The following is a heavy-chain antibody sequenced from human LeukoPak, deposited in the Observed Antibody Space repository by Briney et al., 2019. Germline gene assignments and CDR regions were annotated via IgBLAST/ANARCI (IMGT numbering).Heavy chain of an antibody. CDR1: GGSISSSSYY. D-gene: IGHD2-2*02. Sequence: SEALSLTCTVSGGSISSSSYYWGWIRQPPGKGLEWIGSIYYSGSTYYHPSLKSRVTIYVDTSKNQFSLKLSSVTAADTAVYYCAILPFDCSSTSCNIHWYFDLWGRGTLVTVSS. J-gene: IGHJ2*01. V-gene: IGHV4-39*01. CDR2: IYYSGST. CDR3: AILPFDCSSTSCNIHWYFDL.